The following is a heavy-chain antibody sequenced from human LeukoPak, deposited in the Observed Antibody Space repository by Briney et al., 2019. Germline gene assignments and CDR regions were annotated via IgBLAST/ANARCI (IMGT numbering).Heavy chain of an antibody. CDR2: ISSSSSYI. CDR3: ARDTGIVVPAATYYYYYYGMDV. D-gene: IGHD2-2*01. CDR1: GFTFSSYS. J-gene: IGHJ6*02. V-gene: IGHV3-21*01. Sequence: GGSLRLSCAASGFTFSSYSMNWVRQAPGKGLEWVSSISSSSSYIYYADSVKGRFTISRDNAKNSLYLQMNSLRAEDTAVYYCARDTGIVVPAATYYYYYYGMDVWGQGTTVTVSS.